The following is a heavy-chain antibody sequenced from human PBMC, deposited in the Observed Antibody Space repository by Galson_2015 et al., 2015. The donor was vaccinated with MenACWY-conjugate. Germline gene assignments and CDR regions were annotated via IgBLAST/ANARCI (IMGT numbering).Heavy chain of an antibody. Sequence: SLRLSCAASGLTFSNYGMAWVRQAPGKGLEWVSAIVGSGSTTYYADSVKGRFTISRDNAKNTLYLQMNSLRAEDTAVYYCTRDSSYSNDYWGQGTLVAVSS. V-gene: IGHV3-23*01. CDR1: GLTFSNYG. CDR3: TRDSSYSNDY. CDR2: IVGSGSTT. D-gene: IGHD6-13*01. J-gene: IGHJ4*02.